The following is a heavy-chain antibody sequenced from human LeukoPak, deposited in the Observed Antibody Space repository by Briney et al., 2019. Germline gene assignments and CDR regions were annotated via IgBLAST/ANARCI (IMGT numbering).Heavy chain of an antibody. Sequence: GGSLRLSCAASGFTFSSYAMSWVRQAPGKGLEWVSAISGSGGSTYYADSVKGRFTISRDKSKNTLYLQMNSLRAEDTAVYDCAKNSYYYDSSGYSALDYWGQGTLVTVSS. CDR3: AKNSYYYDSSGYSALDY. D-gene: IGHD3-22*01. V-gene: IGHV3-23*01. J-gene: IGHJ4*02. CDR1: GFTFSSYA. CDR2: ISGSGGST.